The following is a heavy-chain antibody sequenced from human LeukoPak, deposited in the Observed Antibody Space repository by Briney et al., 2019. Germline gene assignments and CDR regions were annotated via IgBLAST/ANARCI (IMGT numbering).Heavy chain of an antibody. CDR3: ARARAPYDA. J-gene: IGHJ5*02. V-gene: IGHV4-34*01. CDR1: GESFSAYY. CDR2: VNHSGST. D-gene: IGHD5-12*01. Sequence: SETLSLTCAVYGESFSAYYWSWLRQPPGKGLEWIGEVNHSGSTNYNPSLKSRVTISVDTSKNQFSLKLSSVTAADTAVYYCARARAPYDAWGQGTLVTVSS.